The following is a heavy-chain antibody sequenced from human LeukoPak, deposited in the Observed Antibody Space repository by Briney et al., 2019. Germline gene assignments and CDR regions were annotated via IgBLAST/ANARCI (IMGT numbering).Heavy chain of an antibody. CDR3: AREDMTTVTTRWAFDI. Sequence: GGSLRLFCAASGFTFSNFAMHWVRQAPGKGLEGVAVISYDGSIKYYADSVKGRFTISRDNSKNTLYLQMNSLRAEDTAVYYCAREDMTTVTTRWAFDIWGQGSMVTVSS. V-gene: IGHV3-30*04. D-gene: IGHD4-17*01. J-gene: IGHJ3*02. CDR1: GFTFSNFA. CDR2: ISYDGSIK.